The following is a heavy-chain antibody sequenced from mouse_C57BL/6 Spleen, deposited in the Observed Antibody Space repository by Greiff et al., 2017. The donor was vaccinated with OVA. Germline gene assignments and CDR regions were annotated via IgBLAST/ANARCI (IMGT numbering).Heavy chain of an antibody. CDR3: ARGNYYGSSLFDY. CDR1: GYAFTNYL. CDR2: INPGSGGT. V-gene: IGHV1-54*01. J-gene: IGHJ2*01. D-gene: IGHD1-1*01. Sequence: QVQLQQSGAELVRPGTSVKVSCKASGYAFTNYLIEWVKQRPGQGLEWIGVINPGSGGTNYNEKFKGKATLTADKSSSTAYMQLSSLTSEDSAVYFCARGNYYGSSLFDYWGQGTTLTVSS.